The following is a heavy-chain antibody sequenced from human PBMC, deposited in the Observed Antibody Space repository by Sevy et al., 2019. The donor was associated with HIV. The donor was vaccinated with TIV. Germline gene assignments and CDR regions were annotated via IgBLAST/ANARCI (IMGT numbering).Heavy chain of an antibody. Sequence: SETLSLTCTVSGGSITSLYWNWIRQPPGKGLEWFANIHYNGHINYNPSLKSRVTLSLDTSKNQFSLRLSSVTAADTAMYYCAGENAWGRGYSWGQGTLVTVSS. CDR3: AGENAWGRGYS. CDR1: GGSITSLY. D-gene: IGHD1-26*01. CDR2: IHYNGHI. J-gene: IGHJ4*02. V-gene: IGHV4-59*08.